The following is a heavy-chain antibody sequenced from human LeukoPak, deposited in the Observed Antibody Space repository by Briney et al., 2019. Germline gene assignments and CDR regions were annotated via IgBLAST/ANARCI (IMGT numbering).Heavy chain of an antibody. V-gene: IGHV1-8*01. CDR1: GYTFTIYD. J-gene: IGHJ3*02. CDR3: ARRSSSWYGDAFDI. Sequence: AASVKVSCKASGYTFTIYDINWVRQATGQGLEWMGWMNPNSGNTGYAQKFQGRVTMTRNTSISTAYMELSSLRAEDTAVYYCARRSSSWYGDAFDIWGQGTMVTVSS. D-gene: IGHD6-13*01. CDR2: MNPNSGNT.